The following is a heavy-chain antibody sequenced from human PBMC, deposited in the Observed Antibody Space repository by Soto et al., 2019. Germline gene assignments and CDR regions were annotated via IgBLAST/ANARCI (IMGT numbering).Heavy chain of an antibody. V-gene: IGHV5-51*01. J-gene: IGHJ5*02. CDR3: ARREGDFSKLDH. CDR2: IFPSDSDT. Sequence: PGESLKISCQGSGYTFPDYWIAWVRQMPGKGLEETGFIFPSDSDTRYSPSFQGQVIISVDTSINTAYPQFTSLKASDSAIYYCARREGDFSKLDHWGHGTLVTVSS. CDR1: GYTFPDYW. D-gene: IGHD4-4*01.